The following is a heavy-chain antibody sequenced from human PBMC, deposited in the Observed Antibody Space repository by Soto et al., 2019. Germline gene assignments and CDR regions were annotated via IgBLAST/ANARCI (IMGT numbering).Heavy chain of an antibody. Sequence: GSGPTLVNPTQTLTLTCTFSGFSLTTDAVGVGWIRQPPGKALEWLALVYWDDDKRYSPGQKSRLTITKDASRNQVVLTLTNMDPADTATYYCAHVYWVAAGIRYYFDYWGQGTLVTVSS. J-gene: IGHJ4*02. CDR2: VYWDDDK. CDR3: AHVYWVAAGIRYYFDY. D-gene: IGHD1-1*01. V-gene: IGHV2-5*02. CDR1: GFSLTTDAVG.